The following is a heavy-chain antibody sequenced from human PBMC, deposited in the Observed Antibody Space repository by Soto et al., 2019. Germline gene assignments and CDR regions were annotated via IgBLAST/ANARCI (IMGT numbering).Heavy chain of an antibody. CDR1: GDYISSGGYY. CDR2: IYYSGTT. D-gene: IGHD1-26*01. Sequence: QEQLQESGPGLVKPAQTLSLTCTVSGDYISSGGYYWSWIRQHSGKGLEWPGYIYYSGTTYYNPSRKSRITISVDTSENQFSLNLSYVTAADTAVYYRARAPGATAPLFSVNAFDIWGQG. CDR3: ARAPGATAPLFSVNAFDI. V-gene: IGHV4-31*03. J-gene: IGHJ3*02.